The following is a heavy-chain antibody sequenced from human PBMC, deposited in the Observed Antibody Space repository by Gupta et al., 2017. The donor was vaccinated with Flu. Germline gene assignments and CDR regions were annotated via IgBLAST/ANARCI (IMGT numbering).Heavy chain of an antibody. D-gene: IGHD3-16*01. J-gene: IGHJ2*01. CDR3: ASAKITFGGQGYFDL. CDR2: IYYSGNT. CDR1: GGSINSYY. V-gene: IGHV4-59*08. Sequence: QVQLQESGPGLVKPSETLSLTCTVSGGSINSYYWSWIRQPPEKGLEWIGYIYYSGNTNYNPSLTSRVTISLDTSKSQFSLKLSSVTAADTAVYYCASAKITFGGQGYFDLWGRGTLVTVSS.